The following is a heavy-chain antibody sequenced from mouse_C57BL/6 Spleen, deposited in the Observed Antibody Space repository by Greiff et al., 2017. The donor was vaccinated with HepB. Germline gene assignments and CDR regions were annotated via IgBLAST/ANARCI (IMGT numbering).Heavy chain of an antibody. D-gene: IGHD1-1*01. CDR1: GYTFTDHT. V-gene: IGHV1-78*01. CDR2: IYPRDGST. J-gene: IGHJ2*01. CDR3: ARSIYYYGTPLREDYFDY. Sequence: VQLQQSDAELVKPGASVKISCKVSGYTFTDHTIHWMKQRPEQGLEWIGYIYPRDGSTKYNEKFKGKATLTADKSSSTAYMQLNSLTSEDSAVYFCARSIYYYGTPLREDYFDYWGQGTTLTVSS.